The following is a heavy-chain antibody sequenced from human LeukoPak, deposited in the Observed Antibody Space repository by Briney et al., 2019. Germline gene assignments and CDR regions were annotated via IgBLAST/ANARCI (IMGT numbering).Heavy chain of an antibody. CDR2: IHPNSGGT. V-gene: IGHV1-2*02. CDR1: GYSFTGYY. J-gene: IGHJ4*02. D-gene: IGHD1-26*01. CDR3: AKELRIVEMGSFAS. Sequence: ASVKVSCKASGYSFTGYYLHWVRQAPGQGLEWMGWIHPNSGGTNYAQKFQGRVTMTRDTSISTAYMELSSLTSDDTAVYYCAKELRIVEMGSFASWGQGTLIIVSS.